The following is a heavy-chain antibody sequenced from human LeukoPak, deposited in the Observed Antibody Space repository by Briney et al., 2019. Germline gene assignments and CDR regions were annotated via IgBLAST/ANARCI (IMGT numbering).Heavy chain of an antibody. CDR1: GGSISSYY. D-gene: IGHD6-13*01. Sequence: PSETLSLTCTVSGGSISSYYWSWIRQPAGKGLEWIGRIYSSGSTDYNPSLKSRVTMSVDTSKSQFSLKLTSVTAADTAVYYCARGIAAASERALDIWGQGTTVTVSS. V-gene: IGHV4-4*07. J-gene: IGHJ3*02. CDR2: IYSSGST. CDR3: ARGIAAASERALDI.